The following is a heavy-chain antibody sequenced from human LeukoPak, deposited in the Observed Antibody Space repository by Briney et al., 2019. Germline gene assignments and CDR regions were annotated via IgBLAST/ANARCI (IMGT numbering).Heavy chain of an antibody. CDR3: AKPRGAYYDSQYCFDY. Sequence: GGSLRLSCAASGFTFSSYAMSWVRQAPGKGLEWVSAISGGGGSTYYADSVKGRFTISRDNSKNTLYLQMNSLRAEDTAVYYCAKPRGAYYDSQYCFDYWGQGTLVTVSS. D-gene: IGHD3-22*01. V-gene: IGHV3-23*01. J-gene: IGHJ4*02. CDR1: GFTFSSYA. CDR2: ISGGGGST.